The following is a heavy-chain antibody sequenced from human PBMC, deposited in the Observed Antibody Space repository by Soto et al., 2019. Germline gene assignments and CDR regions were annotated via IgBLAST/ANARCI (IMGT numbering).Heavy chain of an antibody. CDR3: ARAVYGSGTYYTGPAAFAI. V-gene: IGHV1-69*06. CDR1: GGTLSDHG. CDR2: TIPVFNTA. Sequence: QVQLEQSGAEVKKPGSSVKISCKASGGTLSDHGVSWLRQAPGQGLEWVGGTIPVFNTAKYAPKFQGRVTITADKSTKRAYMALGSLRSDDTAVYYCARAVYGSGTYYTGPAAFAIWGQGTLVLVSS. D-gene: IGHD3-10*01. J-gene: IGHJ3*02.